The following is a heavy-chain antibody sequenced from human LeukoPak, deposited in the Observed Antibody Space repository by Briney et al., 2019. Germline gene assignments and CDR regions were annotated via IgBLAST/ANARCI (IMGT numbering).Heavy chain of an antibody. D-gene: IGHD6-13*01. CDR3: ARPSYTSRGYFDY. Sequence: SETLSLTCTVSGGSIRSSTYYWGWIRQPPGKGLEWIGSIYYSGITYSNPSLKSRVTISVDTSKNQFSLNLSSVTAADTAVYYCARPSYTSRGYFDYWGQGILVTVSS. V-gene: IGHV4-39*01. CDR1: GGSIRSSTYY. J-gene: IGHJ4*02. CDR2: IYYSGIT.